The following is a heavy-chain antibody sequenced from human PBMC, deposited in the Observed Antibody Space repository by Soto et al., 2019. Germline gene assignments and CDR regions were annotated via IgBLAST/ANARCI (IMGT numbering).Heavy chain of an antibody. CDR1: GYTFSNYW. CDR2: INPSDSSA. D-gene: IGHD3-10*01. V-gene: IGHV5-10-1*01. CDR3: ARQWDASVSPVGFWYHGMDL. J-gene: IGHJ6*04. Sequence: GESLKISCQSSGYTFSNYWNRWVPLVPWKGLERIGRINPSDSSAKYSPPFGGQVTMSSEKSISTVCLQWSSLEASDSAMYYCARQWDASVSPVGFWYHGMDLWGKGTTVTAPQ.